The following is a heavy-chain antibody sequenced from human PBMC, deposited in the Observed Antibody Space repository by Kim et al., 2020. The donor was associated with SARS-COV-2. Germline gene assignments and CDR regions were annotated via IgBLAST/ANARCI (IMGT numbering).Heavy chain of an antibody. CDR3: ARDGSGSQQDFH. CDR2: VYYDGST. Sequence: SETLSLTCTVSGGSVNSPAYHWSWIRQPPGKGLEWIGYVYYDGSTNYNPSLKSRVTMSVDTSRNQFSLNLRSVSAADTAVYYCARDGSGSQQDFHWGQGTTGTVSS. D-gene: IGHD3-10*01. CDR1: GGSVNSPAYH. J-gene: IGHJ6*02. V-gene: IGHV4-61*08.